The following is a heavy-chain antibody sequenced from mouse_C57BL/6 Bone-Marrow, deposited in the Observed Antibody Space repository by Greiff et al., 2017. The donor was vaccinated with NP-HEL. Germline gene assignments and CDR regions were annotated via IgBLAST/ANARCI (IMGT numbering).Heavy chain of an antibody. CDR1: GFTFSDFY. Sequence: DVKLVESGGGLVQSGRSLRLSCATSGFTFSDFYMEWVRQAPGKGLEWIAASRHKANDYKTEYNASVKGRFIVSRDTSQGILYLRMNALEDDDTDICDCARDGQNWYFDVWGTGTTVTVSS. J-gene: IGHJ1*03. V-gene: IGHV7-1*01. CDR2: SRHKANDYKT. CDR3: ARDGQNWYFDV.